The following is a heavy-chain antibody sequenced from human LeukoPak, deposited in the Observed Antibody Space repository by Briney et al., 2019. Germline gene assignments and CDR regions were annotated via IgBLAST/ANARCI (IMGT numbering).Heavy chain of an antibody. D-gene: IGHD4-17*01. CDR1: GFTFSSYS. V-gene: IGHV3-21*01. CDR3: ARDVVSVLGDYDDTPPS. J-gene: IGHJ5*02. Sequence: PGGPLTLSCAASGFTFSSYSINWVRQPPGKGMEWVSSISSSCSYIFYANSAKGRFTISRQNAKYSLYLQMNSLRAEDTAVYYCARDVVSVLGDYDDTPPSWGQGTLVTVSS. CDR2: ISSSCSYI.